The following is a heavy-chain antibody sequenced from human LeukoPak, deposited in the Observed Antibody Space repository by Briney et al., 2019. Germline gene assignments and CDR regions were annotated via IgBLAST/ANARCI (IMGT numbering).Heavy chain of an antibody. Sequence: ASVKVSCKASGYTFTSYGISWVRQAPGQGLEWMGWISAYNGHTNYAQKLQGRVTMTTDTSTSTAYMELRSLRSDDTAVYYCARVYYDSSGYPHFDYWGQGTLVTVSP. CDR2: ISAYNGHT. CDR3: ARVYYDSSGYPHFDY. CDR1: GYTFTSYG. V-gene: IGHV1-18*01. J-gene: IGHJ4*02. D-gene: IGHD3-22*01.